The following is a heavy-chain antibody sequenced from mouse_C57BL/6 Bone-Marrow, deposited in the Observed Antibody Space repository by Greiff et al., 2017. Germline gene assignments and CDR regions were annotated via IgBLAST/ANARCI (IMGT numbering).Heavy chain of an antibody. CDR2: ISSGGSYT. J-gene: IGHJ2*01. CDR3: ARHTLYYFDY. CDR1: GFTFSSYG. V-gene: IGHV5-6*01. Sequence: DVHLVESGGDLVKPGGSLKLSCAASGFTFSSYGMSWVRQTPDKRLEWVATISSGGSYTYYPDSVKGRCTISRDNAKNTLYLQMSSLKSEDTAMYYCARHTLYYFDYWGQGTTLTVST.